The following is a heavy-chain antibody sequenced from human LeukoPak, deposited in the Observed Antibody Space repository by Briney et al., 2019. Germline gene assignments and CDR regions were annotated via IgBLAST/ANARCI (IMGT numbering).Heavy chain of an antibody. Sequence: GGSLRLSCAVSGITLSNYGMSWVRQAPGKGLEWDAGISDSGGRTNYADSVKGRFTISRDNPKNTIYLQMNSLRAEDTAVYFCARDLDYYDSSGHAENAFDIWGQGTMVTVSS. D-gene: IGHD3-22*01. J-gene: IGHJ3*02. CDR3: ARDLDYYDSSGHAENAFDI. V-gene: IGHV3-23*01. CDR2: ISDSGGRT. CDR1: GITLSNYG.